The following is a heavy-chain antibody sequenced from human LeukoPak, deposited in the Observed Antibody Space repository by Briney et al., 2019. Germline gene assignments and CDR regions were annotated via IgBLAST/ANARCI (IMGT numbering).Heavy chain of an antibody. V-gene: IGHV5-51*01. CDR2: IYPGDSDT. CDR1: GYSFTSYW. J-gene: IGHJ4*02. CDR3: ARLRGIAVAGNHFDY. Sequence: GESLKISCKGSGYSFTSYWIGWVRQMPGKGLEWMGIIYPGDSDTRYSPSFQGQVTISADKSISTAYLQWSSLKASDTAMYYCARLRGIAVAGNHFDYWGQGTLVTVSS. D-gene: IGHD6-19*01.